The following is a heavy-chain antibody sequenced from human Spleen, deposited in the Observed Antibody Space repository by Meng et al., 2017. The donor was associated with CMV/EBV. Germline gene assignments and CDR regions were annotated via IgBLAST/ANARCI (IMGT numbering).Heavy chain of an antibody. CDR2: VSGYNGNT. Sequence: ASVKVSCKASGYTFITYGINWVRQAPGQGLEWMGWVSGYNGNTNYAQKFQGRVTMTTDRSTSTAYMELRSLRSDDTAVYYCARVPSTYSPEGDYWGQGTLVAVSS. CDR3: ARVPSTYSPEGDY. J-gene: IGHJ4*02. CDR1: GYTFITYG. D-gene: IGHD2-15*01. V-gene: IGHV1-18*01.